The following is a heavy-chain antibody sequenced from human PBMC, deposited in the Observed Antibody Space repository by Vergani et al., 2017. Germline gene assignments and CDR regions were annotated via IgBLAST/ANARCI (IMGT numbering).Heavy chain of an antibody. V-gene: IGHV4-31*11. CDR2: IFYSGTT. CDR1: GGSISSGDHC. CDR3: ARVDTXVPATSHFYYMDV. Sequence: QVQLQESGPGVVKPSQTLSLTCAVSGGSISSGDHCWTWIRQRPGKGLEWIGYIFYSGTTYDNPSLRSRLTISVDTSQNQFSLTLRSVTAADTAVYYCARVDTXVPATSHFYYMDVWGKGTTVVVSS. D-gene: IGHD6-25*01. J-gene: IGHJ6*03.